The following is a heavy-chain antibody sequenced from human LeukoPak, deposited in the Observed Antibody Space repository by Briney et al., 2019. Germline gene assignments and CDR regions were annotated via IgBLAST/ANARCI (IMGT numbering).Heavy chain of an antibody. CDR1: GGSISSYY. D-gene: IGHD4-17*01. V-gene: IGHV4-59*01. Sequence: SETLSLTCTVSGGSISSYYWSWIRQPPGKGLEWIGYIYYSGSTDYNPSLKSRVTISVDTSKNQFSLKLSSVTAADTAVYYCARGDYGDPFDYWGQGTLVTVSS. CDR3: ARGDYGDPFDY. CDR2: IYYSGST. J-gene: IGHJ4*02.